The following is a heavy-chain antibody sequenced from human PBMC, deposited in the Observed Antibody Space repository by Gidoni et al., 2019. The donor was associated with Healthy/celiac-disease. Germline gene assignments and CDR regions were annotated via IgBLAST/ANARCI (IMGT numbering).Heavy chain of an antibody. CDR3: ARGCVVVANRSRWFDP. CDR1: GGSFSGYY. CDR2: INHSGST. J-gene: IGHJ5*02. D-gene: IGHD2-15*01. Sequence: QLQLQQWGAGLLKPSETLSLTFAVSGGSFSGYYWRWIRQPPGKGLEWIGEINHSGSTNYNPSLKSRVTISVDTSKNQFSLKLSSVTAADTAVYYCARGCVVVANRSRWFDPWGQGTLVTVSS. V-gene: IGHV4-34*01.